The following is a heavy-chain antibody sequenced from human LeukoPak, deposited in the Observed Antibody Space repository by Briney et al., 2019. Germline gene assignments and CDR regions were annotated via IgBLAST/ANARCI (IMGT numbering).Heavy chain of an antibody. CDR1: GFTFSSYS. Sequence: GGSLRLSCAASGFTFSSYSMNWVRQAPGKGLEWVSSISSSSSYIYYADSVKGRYTISRDNAKNSLYLQMNSLRAEDTAVYYCARGRIEEGLLWFGELLSDFDYWGQGTLVTVSS. CDR3: ARGRIEEGLLWFGELLSDFDY. J-gene: IGHJ4*02. D-gene: IGHD3-10*01. CDR2: ISSSSSYI. V-gene: IGHV3-21*01.